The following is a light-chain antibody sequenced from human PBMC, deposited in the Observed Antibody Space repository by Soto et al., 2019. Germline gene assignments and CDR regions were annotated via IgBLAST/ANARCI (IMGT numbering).Light chain of an antibody. CDR1: SSDVGAYNY. CDR3: SSYAGSNNLV. Sequence: QSVLTQPPSASGSPGQSVTISCTGTSSDVGAYNYVSWYQQHPGNAPKLMIYEVSKRPSGVPDRFSGSKSGNTASLTDSGLKAEDEADYYCSSYAGSNNLVFGGGTKLTVL. V-gene: IGLV2-8*01. CDR2: EVS. J-gene: IGLJ2*01.